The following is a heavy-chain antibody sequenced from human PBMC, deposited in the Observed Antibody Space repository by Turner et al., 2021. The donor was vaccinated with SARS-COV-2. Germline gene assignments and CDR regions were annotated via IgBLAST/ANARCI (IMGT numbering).Heavy chain of an antibody. J-gene: IGHJ4*02. V-gene: IGHV4-59*01. CDR1: GGSISSYY. Sequence: QVQLQESGPGLVKPSETLSLTCTVSGGSISSYYWSWIRQPPGKGLEWIGYIYYSGSTNYNPSLKSRVTISVDTSKNQFSLKLSSVTAADTAVYYCASYYYDSSGYDYAFDYWGQGTRVTVSS. D-gene: IGHD3-22*01. CDR3: ASYYYDSSGYDYAFDY. CDR2: IYYSGST.